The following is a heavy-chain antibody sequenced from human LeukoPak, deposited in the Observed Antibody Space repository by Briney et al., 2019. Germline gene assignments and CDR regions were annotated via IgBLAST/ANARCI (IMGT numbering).Heavy chain of an antibody. CDR1: GFTFSNYA. V-gene: IGHV3-30-3*01. CDR3: ARDRVEVFDY. J-gene: IGHJ4*02. D-gene: IGHD2-15*01. Sequence: GGSLRLSCAVSGFTFSNYAMHWVRQAPGKGLEWVAVISYDGSNKYYADSLKGRFTISRDNSKNTLYLQMNSLRAEDTAVYYCARDRVEVFDYWGQGTLVTVSS. CDR2: ISYDGSNK.